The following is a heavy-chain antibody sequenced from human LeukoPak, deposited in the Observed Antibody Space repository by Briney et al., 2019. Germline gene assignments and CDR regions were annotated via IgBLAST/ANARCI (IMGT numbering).Heavy chain of an antibody. CDR2: IYYSGST. CDR3: ARHKCEDWNYIVCNWFDP. J-gene: IGHJ5*02. CDR1: GGSISSSSYY. V-gene: IGHV4-39*01. D-gene: IGHD1-7*01. Sequence: PSETLSLTCTVSGGSISSSSYYWGWIRQPPGKGLEWIGSIYYSGSTYYNPSLKSRVTISVDTSKNQFSQKLSSVTAADTAVYYCARHKCEDWNYIVCNWFDPWGQGTLVTVSS.